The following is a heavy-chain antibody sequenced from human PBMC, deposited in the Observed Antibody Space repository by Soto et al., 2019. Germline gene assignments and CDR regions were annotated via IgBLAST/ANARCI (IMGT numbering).Heavy chain of an antibody. D-gene: IGHD3-10*01. CDR1: GFTFDDYS. Sequence: EVQLVESGGGLAQPGGSLRLSCAASGFTFDDYSMHWVRQTPGRGLECVSGIHWNSGVILYADSVKGRFTIYRDNAKSSLYRQMNSLPAEDTALYYGVNHMVLASVRSRGAFDIWGQETLVSASS. CDR2: IHWNSGVI. CDR3: VNHMVLASVRSRGAFDI. V-gene: IGHV3-9*01. J-gene: IGHJ3*02.